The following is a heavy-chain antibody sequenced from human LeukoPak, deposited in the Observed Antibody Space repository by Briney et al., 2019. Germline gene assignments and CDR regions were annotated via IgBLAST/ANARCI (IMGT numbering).Heavy chain of an antibody. D-gene: IGHD4-17*01. V-gene: IGHV4-39*01. Sequence: SETLSLTCTVSGGSVSSSRYYWGWIRQPPGKGLEWIGSIFYSGTTYYNPSLKSRVTISIDTSKNQFSLKLSSVTAADTAVYYCAAPTTVTTPFDYWGQGTVVTVSS. CDR1: GGSVSSSRYY. J-gene: IGHJ4*02. CDR2: IFYSGTT. CDR3: AAPTTVTTPFDY.